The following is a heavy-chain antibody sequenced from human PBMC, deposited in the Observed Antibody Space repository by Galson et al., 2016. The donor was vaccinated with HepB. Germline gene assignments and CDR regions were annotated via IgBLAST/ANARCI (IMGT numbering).Heavy chain of an antibody. V-gene: IGHV3-48*02. D-gene: IGHD5-18*01. Sequence: SLRLSCAASGFTFSSYSMNWVRQAPGKGLEWVSYISSSSSTIYYADSVKGRFTISRDNAKNSLYLQMNSLRDEDTAVYYCARDLHIRGYSYGRYFDLWGRGTLVAVSS. CDR1: GFTFSSYS. J-gene: IGHJ2*01. CDR2: ISSSSSTI. CDR3: ARDLHIRGYSYGRYFDL.